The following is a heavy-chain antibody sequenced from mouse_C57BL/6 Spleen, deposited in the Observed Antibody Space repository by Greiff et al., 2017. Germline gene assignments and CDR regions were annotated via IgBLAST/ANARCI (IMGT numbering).Heavy chain of an antibody. CDR1: GFTFSSYA. CDR2: ISDGGSYT. V-gene: IGHV5-4*01. J-gene: IGHJ4*01. CDR3: ARDRDYGLYAMDY. Sequence: EVHLVESGGGLVKPGGSLKLSCAASGFTFSSYAMSWVRQTPEKRLEWVATISDGGSYTYYPDNVKGRFTISRDNAKNNLYLQMSHLKSEDTAMYYCARDRDYGLYAMDYWGQGTSVTVSS. D-gene: IGHD1-1*01.